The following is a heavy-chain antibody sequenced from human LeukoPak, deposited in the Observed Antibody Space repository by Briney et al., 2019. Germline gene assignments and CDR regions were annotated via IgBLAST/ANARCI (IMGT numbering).Heavy chain of an antibody. Sequence: GGSLRLSCAASGFTFSSYWMHWVRQAPGKGLVWVSRLNNDGSSTNYADSVKGRFTISRDNAKNSLYLQMNSLRAEDTAVYYCAREDDSSGYYYGTLDYWGQGNLVTVSS. CDR1: GFTFSSYW. CDR2: LNNDGSST. J-gene: IGHJ4*02. D-gene: IGHD3-22*01. V-gene: IGHV3-74*01. CDR3: AREDDSSGYYYGTLDY.